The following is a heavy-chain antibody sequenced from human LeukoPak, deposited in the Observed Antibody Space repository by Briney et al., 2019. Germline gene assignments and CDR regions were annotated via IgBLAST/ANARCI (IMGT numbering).Heavy chain of an antibody. J-gene: IGHJ4*02. CDR2: TNHSGST. V-gene: IGHV4-34*01. D-gene: IGHD6-6*01. CDR1: GGSFSGYY. Sequence: SETLSLTCAVYGGSFSGYYWSWIRQPPGKGLEWIGETNHSGSTNYNPSLKSRVTISVDTSKNQFSLKLSSVTAADTAVYYCARGLEQLVDLSYYFDYWGQGTLVTVSS. CDR3: ARGLEQLVDLSYYFDY.